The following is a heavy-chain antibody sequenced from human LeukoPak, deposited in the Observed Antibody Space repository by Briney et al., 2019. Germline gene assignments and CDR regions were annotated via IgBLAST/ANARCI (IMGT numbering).Heavy chain of an antibody. Sequence: GGSLRLSCAASGFTFSSYAMHWVRQAPGEGLEWVAVISYDGSNKYYADSVKGRFTISRDNTKNTLYLQMNSLGAEDTAVYYCARDKGGVVVPAAIRSVWGQGTTVTVSS. CDR3: ARDKGGVVVPAAIRSV. V-gene: IGHV3-30-3*01. J-gene: IGHJ6*02. CDR1: GFTFSSYA. CDR2: ISYDGSNK. D-gene: IGHD2-2*02.